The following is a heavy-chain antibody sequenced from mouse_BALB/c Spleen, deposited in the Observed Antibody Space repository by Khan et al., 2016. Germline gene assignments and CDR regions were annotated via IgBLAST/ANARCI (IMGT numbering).Heavy chain of an antibody. D-gene: IGHD1-2*01. V-gene: IGHV3-6*02. CDR2: ISYDGSN. CDR1: GYSITSGYY. CDR3: ARGGLLRLRGYFDY. Sequence: VQLKESGPGLVKPSQSLSLTCSVTGYSITSGYYWNWIRQFPGNKLEWMGYISYDGSNNYNPSLKNRISITRETSKNQFFLKLNSVTTEDTATYYCARGGLLRLRGYFDYWGQGTTLTVSS. J-gene: IGHJ2*01.